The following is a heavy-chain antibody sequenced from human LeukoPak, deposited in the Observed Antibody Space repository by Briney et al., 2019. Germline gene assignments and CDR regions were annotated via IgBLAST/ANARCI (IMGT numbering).Heavy chain of an antibody. D-gene: IGHD6-6*01. V-gene: IGHV3-21*01. J-gene: IGHJ4*02. CDR2: ISSSSSYI. Sequence: PGGSLRLSRAASGFTVIDNYMSWVRQAPGKGLEWVSSISSSSSYIYYADSVKGRFTISRDNAKNSLYLQMNSLRAEDTAVYYCARDGSSSEDFDYWGQGTLVTVSS. CDR3: ARDGSSSEDFDY. CDR1: GFTVIDNY.